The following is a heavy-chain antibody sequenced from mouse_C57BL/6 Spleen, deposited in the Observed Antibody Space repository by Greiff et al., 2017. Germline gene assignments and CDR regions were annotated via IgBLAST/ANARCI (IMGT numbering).Heavy chain of an antibody. CDR1: GYTFTSYW. CDR2: ILTSDSDT. V-gene: IGHV1-74*01. CDR3: ANRYAMDY. Sequence: QVQLQQPGADLVKPGASVKVSCNASGYTFTSYWMHWVNQRPGQGLVWIGSILTSDSDTNYNPNFKSKDTLTVDKSSSTAYMQISSMTSEDSAVYCCANRYAMDYWGQGTSVTVSS. J-gene: IGHJ4*01.